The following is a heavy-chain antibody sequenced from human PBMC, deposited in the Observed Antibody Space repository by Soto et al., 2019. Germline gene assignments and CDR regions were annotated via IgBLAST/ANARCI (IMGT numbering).Heavy chain of an antibody. J-gene: IGHJ6*02. Sequence: QMQLVQSGPEVKKPGTSVKVSCKASGFTFTSSAVQWVRQARGQRLEWIGWIVVGSGNTNYAQKFQERVTITRDMSTSTAYMELSSLRSEDTAVYYCAADKLLWFGGLLPYYYYGMDVWGQGTTVTVSS. CDR2: IVVGSGNT. D-gene: IGHD3-10*01. CDR1: GFTFTSSA. CDR3: AADKLLWFGGLLPYYYYGMDV. V-gene: IGHV1-58*01.